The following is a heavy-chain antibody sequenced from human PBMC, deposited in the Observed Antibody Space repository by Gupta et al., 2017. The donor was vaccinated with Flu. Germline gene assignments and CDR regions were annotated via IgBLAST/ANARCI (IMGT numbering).Heavy chain of an antibody. J-gene: IGHJ6*02. CDR2: INHSGST. V-gene: IGHV4-34*01. Sequence: GLEWIGEINHSGSTNYNPSLKSRVTISVDTSKNQFSLKLSSVTAADTAVYYCARKVCSVPVCSPAKYDSSGPHYGMDVWGQGTTVTVSS. CDR3: ARKVCSVPVCSPAKYDSSGPHYGMDV. D-gene: IGHD3-22*01.